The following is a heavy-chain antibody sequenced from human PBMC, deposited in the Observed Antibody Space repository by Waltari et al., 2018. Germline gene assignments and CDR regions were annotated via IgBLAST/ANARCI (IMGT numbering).Heavy chain of an antibody. D-gene: IGHD2-15*01. J-gene: IGHJ3*01. CDR2: INKNGSST. CDR1: GFTFSRPR. Sequence: EVQLVESGGGLVQPGGSLRLSCAASGFTFSRPRIHWVRQFPGKGLMGVSRINKNGSSTVDADSVKGRFTIARDDAKNTVSLQMNNLSAEDTALYYCARAGLLGAFDVWGQGTMVTVSS. V-gene: IGHV3-74*03. CDR3: ARAGLLGAFDV.